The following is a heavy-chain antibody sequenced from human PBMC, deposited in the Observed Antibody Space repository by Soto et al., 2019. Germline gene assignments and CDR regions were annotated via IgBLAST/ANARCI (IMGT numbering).Heavy chain of an antibody. J-gene: IGHJ3*02. D-gene: IGHD5-12*01. CDR3: AQRWLQPDAFDI. CDR1: GGSISSSNW. CDR2: IYHSGST. V-gene: IGHV4-4*02. Sequence: SETLSLTCAVSGGSISSSNWWGGVRQPPGKGLEWIGEIYHSGSTNYNPSLKSRATISVDKSKNQFSLKLSSVTAADTAVYDCAQRWLQPDAFDIWGQGTMVT.